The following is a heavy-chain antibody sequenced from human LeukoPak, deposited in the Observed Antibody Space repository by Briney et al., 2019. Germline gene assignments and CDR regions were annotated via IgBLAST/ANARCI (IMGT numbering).Heavy chain of an antibody. CDR1: GYTFTSYY. D-gene: IGHD2-2*01. CDR3: ARELGYCSSTSCRAFDI. CDR2: INPSGGST. J-gene: IGHJ3*02. Sequence: RASVKVSCKASGYTFTSYYMHWVRQAPGQGLEWMGIINPSGGSTSYAQKFQGRVTMTRDTSTSTVYMELSSLRSEDTAVYYCARELGYCSSTSCRAFDIWGQGTMVTVSS. V-gene: IGHV1-46*01.